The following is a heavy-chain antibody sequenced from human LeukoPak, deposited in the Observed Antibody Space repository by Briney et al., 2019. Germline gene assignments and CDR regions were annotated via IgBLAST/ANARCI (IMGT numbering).Heavy chain of an antibody. D-gene: IGHD3-3*01. CDR2: IHYSGST. J-gene: IGHJ4*02. Sequence: PSETLSLTCTVSGDSINNYYWSWIRQPPGRGLGWIGYIHYSGSTNYNPSLKSRLTISVDTSKNQFSLKLSSVTAADTAVYYCASWVSYDYWSGFGYWGQGTLVTVSS. CDR1: GDSINNYY. V-gene: IGHV4-59*01. CDR3: ASWVSYDYWSGFGY.